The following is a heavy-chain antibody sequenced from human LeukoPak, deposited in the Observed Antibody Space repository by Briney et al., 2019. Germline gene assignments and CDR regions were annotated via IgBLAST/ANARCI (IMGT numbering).Heavy chain of an antibody. D-gene: IGHD3-22*01. CDR1: GGTFSSYA. J-gene: IGHJ4*02. CDR3: ASIITDYYDSSGSMYYFDY. V-gene: IGHV1-69*04. Sequence: SVKVSCKASGGTFSSYAISWVRQAPGQGLEWMGRIIPILGIANYAQKFQGRVTITADKSTSTAYMELSSLRSEDAAVYYCASIITDYYDSSGSMYYFDYWGQGTLVTVSS. CDR2: IIPILGIA.